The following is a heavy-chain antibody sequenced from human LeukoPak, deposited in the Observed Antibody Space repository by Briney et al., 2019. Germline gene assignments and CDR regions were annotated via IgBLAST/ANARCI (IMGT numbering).Heavy chain of an antibody. V-gene: IGHV4-39*07. CDR1: GGSISSGTYY. D-gene: IGHD6-19*01. CDR2: INHSGST. CDR3: ARVKQWLATY. J-gene: IGHJ4*02. Sequence: PSQTLSLTWTVSGGSISSGTYYWSWIREPPGKGLEWIGEINHSGSTNYSPSLKSRVTISVDTSKNQFSLRLSSVTAADTAVYYCARVKQWLATYWGQGTLVTVSS.